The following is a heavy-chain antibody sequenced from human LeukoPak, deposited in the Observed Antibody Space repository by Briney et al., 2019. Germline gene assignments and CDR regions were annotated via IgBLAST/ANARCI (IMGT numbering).Heavy chain of an antibody. J-gene: IGHJ3*02. CDR2: INHSGST. CDR3: ARGLSRRFGESADDAFDI. V-gene: IGHV4-34*01. CDR1: GGSFSGYY. Sequence: PETLSLTCAVYGGSFSGYYWSWIRQPPGKGLEWIGEINHSGSTNYNPSLKSRVTISVDTSKNQFSLKLSSVTAADTAVYYCARGLSRRFGESADDAFDIWGQGTMVTVSS. D-gene: IGHD3-10*01.